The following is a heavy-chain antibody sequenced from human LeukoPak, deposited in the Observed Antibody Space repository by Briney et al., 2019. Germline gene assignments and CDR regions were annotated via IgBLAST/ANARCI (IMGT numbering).Heavy chain of an antibody. D-gene: IGHD3-9*01. J-gene: IGHJ6*02. CDR2: VSGSGSST. CDR1: GLTFSSYA. Sequence: GGSLRLSCAASGLTFSSYAMSWVRQAPGKGLEWVSVVSGSGSSTYYADSVKGRFTISRDNSKNTLYLQMNSLRAEDTAVYFCAKAQRTIRQYFYDGMDVWGQRATVTVSS. V-gene: IGHV3-23*01. CDR3: AKAQRTIRQYFYDGMDV.